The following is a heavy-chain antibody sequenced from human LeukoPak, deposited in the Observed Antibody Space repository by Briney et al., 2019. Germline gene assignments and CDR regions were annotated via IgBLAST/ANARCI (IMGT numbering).Heavy chain of an antibody. CDR2: ISYDGSNK. CDR1: GSTFSSYA. D-gene: IGHD6-13*01. V-gene: IGHV3-30*01. J-gene: IGHJ6*03. CDR3: ARAGYSSSWYLFYYYYYMDV. Sequence: GRSLRLSCAASGSTFSSYAMHWVRQAPGKGLEWVAVISYDGSNKYYADSVKGRFTASRDNSKNTLYLQMNSLRAEDTAVYYCARAGYSSSWYLFYYYYYMDVWGKGTTVTVSS.